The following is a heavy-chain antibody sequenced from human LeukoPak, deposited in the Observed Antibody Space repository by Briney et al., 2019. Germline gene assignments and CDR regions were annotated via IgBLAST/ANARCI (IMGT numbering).Heavy chain of an antibody. V-gene: IGHV3-23*01. CDR3: AKSLESTNYYYHMDV. Sequence: GGSLRLSCAASGFTFSNHGMNWVRQAPGKGLEWVSGIISSSRSTYYADSVRGRFTISRDNSRNTLYLQMNSLRAEDTAVYYCAKSLESTNYYYHMDVWGKGTTVTISS. CDR1: GFTFSNHG. D-gene: IGHD2-2*01. CDR2: IISSSRST. J-gene: IGHJ6*03.